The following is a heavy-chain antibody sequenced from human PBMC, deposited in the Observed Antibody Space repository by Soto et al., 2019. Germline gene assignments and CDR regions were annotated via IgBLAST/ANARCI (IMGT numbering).Heavy chain of an antibody. D-gene: IGHD6-19*01. Sequence: QVQLQESGPGLVKPSQTLSLTCTVSGGSISSGDSYWSWIRQPPGKGLEWIGYIYYSGSTYYNPSLKSRVTISVDTSKNPFSLKLSSVTAADTAVYYCARRIAVAGRLTFDYWGQGTLVTVSS. CDR1: GGSISSGDSY. J-gene: IGHJ4*02. CDR3: ARRIAVAGRLTFDY. V-gene: IGHV4-30-4*01. CDR2: IYYSGST.